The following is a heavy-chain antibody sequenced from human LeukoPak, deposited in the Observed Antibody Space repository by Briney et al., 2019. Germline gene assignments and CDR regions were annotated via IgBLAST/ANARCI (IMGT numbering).Heavy chain of an antibody. D-gene: IGHD1-26*01. J-gene: IGHJ4*02. CDR3: AKDRDSGSYFLETGY. V-gene: IGHV3-23*01. CDR2: ISGSGGST. Sequence: GGSLRLSCAASGFTFSSYGMSWVRQAPGKGLEWVSAISGSGGSTYYADSVKGRFTISRDNYKNTLYLQMNSLRAEDTAVYYCAKDRDSGSYFLETGYWGQGTLVTVSS. CDR1: GFTFSSYG.